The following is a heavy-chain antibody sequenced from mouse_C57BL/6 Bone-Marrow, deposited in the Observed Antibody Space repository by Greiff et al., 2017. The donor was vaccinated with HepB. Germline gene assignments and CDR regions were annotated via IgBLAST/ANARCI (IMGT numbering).Heavy chain of an antibody. CDR3: ARGEWLSWFAY. V-gene: IGHV1-52*01. CDR1: GYTFTSYW. D-gene: IGHD2-2*01. J-gene: IGHJ3*01. CDR2: IDPSDSET. Sequence: QVQLKQPGAELVRPGSSVKLSCKASGYTFTSYWMHWVKQRPIQGLEWIGNIDPSDSETHYNQKFKDKATLTVDKSSSTAYMQLSSLTSEDSAVYYCARGEWLSWFAYWGQGTLVTVSA.